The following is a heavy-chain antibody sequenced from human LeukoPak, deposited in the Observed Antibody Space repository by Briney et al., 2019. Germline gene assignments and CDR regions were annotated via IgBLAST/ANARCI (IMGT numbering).Heavy chain of an antibody. CDR1: GFTFNVYS. V-gene: IGHV3-21*01. CDR2: ISSSSTYI. D-gene: IGHD4-11*01. J-gene: IGHJ6*03. Sequence: NSGGSLRLSCAASGFTFNVYSMNWVRQAPGKGLELVSSISSSSTYIYYADSVKGRFTISRDNAKNSLYLQMNSLRAEDTAVYYCARAHSNAAFYYYYYMDVWGKGTTVTVSS. CDR3: ARAHSNAAFYYYYYMDV.